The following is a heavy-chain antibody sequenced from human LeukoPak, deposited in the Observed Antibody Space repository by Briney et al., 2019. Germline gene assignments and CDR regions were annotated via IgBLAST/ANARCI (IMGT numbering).Heavy chain of an antibody. CDR3: ARDNSVGDSAWWFDP. J-gene: IGHJ5*02. CDR1: GYTFTNNF. Sequence: AASVKVSCKASGYTFTNNFMHWVRQAPGQGLEWMGIINPSGDNTWYAQKFQGRVTMTRDMATSTDYMEVSSLRSEGTAVYYCARDNSVGDSAWWFDPWGQGTLVTVSS. D-gene: IGHD5-12*01. CDR2: INPSGDNT. V-gene: IGHV1-46*01.